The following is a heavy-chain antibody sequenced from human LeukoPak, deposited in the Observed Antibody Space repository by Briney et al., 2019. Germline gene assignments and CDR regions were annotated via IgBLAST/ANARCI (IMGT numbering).Heavy chain of an antibody. Sequence: PSETLSLTCTVSGGSISSSSYYWGWIRQPPGKGLEWTGSIYYSGSTYYNPSLKSRVTISVDTSKNQFSLKLSSVTAADTAVYYCATPFTMVRGVPFDYWGQGTLVTVSS. CDR3: ATPFTMVRGVPFDY. J-gene: IGHJ4*02. CDR1: GGSISSSSYY. CDR2: IYYSGST. D-gene: IGHD3-10*01. V-gene: IGHV4-39*01.